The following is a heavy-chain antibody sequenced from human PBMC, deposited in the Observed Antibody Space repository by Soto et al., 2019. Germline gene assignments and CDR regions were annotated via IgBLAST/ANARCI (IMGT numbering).Heavy chain of an antibody. D-gene: IGHD6-19*01. J-gene: IGHJ4*02. CDR3: ARDDGWSSASLVDY. CDR1: GYTFDNYG. V-gene: IGHV1-18*01. CDR2: ISAYNGHT. Sequence: QVKLVQSGAEVKKSGASVRVSCKASGYTFDNYGISWVRQAPGLGLEWMGWISAYNGHTNYAKKFQDRVNMTTDTSTRTAYMELRSLTSDDTAVFYCARDDGWSSASLVDYWGQGTVVTVSA.